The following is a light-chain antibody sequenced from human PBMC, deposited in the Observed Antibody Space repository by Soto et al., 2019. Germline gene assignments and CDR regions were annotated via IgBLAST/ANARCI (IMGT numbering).Light chain of an antibody. J-gene: IGKJ3*01. CDR3: QESYSVPLFT. Sequence: DIEMTQSPSSLSASIGDRVTITCRASQTIGTYLNWFQQKPGKAPKLLIYAASNLQSGVPSRFSGSGSGTDFTLIISSLLPDDFATYFCQESYSVPLFTFGPGTKVDVK. CDR1: QTIGTY. V-gene: IGKV1-39*01. CDR2: AAS.